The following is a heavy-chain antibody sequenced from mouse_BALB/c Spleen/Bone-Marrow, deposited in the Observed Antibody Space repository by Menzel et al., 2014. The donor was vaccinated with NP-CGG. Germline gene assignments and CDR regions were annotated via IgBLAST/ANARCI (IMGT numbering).Heavy chain of an antibody. CDR3: TRSTATFDY. J-gene: IGHJ2*01. D-gene: IGHD1-2*01. CDR2: IYPGDGDT. CDR1: GYAFSAYW. V-gene: IGHV1-80*01. Sequence: VQLQQSGAELVRPRSSVKISCKASGYAFSAYWMNWVKLRPGQGLEWIGQIYPGDGDTNYNGKFKGKATLTADKSSSTAYMQLSSLTSEDSAVYFCTRSTATFDYWGQGTTLTVSS.